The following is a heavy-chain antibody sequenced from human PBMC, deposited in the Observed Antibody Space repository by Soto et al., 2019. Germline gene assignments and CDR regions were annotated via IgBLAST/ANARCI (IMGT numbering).Heavy chain of an antibody. CDR1: GFTFRAYW. J-gene: IGHJ4*02. V-gene: IGHV3-7*05. CDR3: ARRREGNGRTLDY. Sequence: EVHLVESGGGLVQRGGSLRLSCAASGFTFRAYWMSWVRQAPGKGLEWVANIDQDGSGKYYVDSVRGRFTISRDNAHNSLYLQTNSLRDEDTAVYFCARRREGNGRTLDYWGQGTLVTVSS. CDR2: IDQDGSGK. D-gene: IGHD1-1*01.